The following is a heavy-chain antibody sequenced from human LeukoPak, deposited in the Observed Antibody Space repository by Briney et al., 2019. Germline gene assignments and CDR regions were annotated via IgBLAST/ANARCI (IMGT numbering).Heavy chain of an antibody. V-gene: IGHV3-21*01. D-gene: IGHD3-10*01. CDR1: GLTFSTYS. CDR3: AYGSGGSPY. J-gene: IGHJ4*02. CDR2: ISGSSNYI. Sequence: TGGSLILSCAASGLTFSTYSMNWVRQAPGKGLEWVSSISGSSNYIYYADSVKGRFTISRDNVKNSLYLQMNSLRAEDTAVYFCAYGSGGSPYWGQGTLVTVSS.